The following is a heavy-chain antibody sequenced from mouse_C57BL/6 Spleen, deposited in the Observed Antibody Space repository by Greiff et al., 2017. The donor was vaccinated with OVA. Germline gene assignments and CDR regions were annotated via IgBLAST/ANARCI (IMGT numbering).Heavy chain of an antibody. V-gene: IGHV5-4*01. CDR1: GFTFSSYA. D-gene: IGHD1-1*01. CDR2: ISDGGSYT. CDR3: ARETTVVAKGFAY. J-gene: IGHJ3*01. Sequence: EVKLQESGGGLVKPGGSLKLSCAASGFTFSSYAMSWVRQTPEKRLEWVATISDGGSYTYYPDNVKGRFTISRDNAKNNLYLQMSHLKSEDTAMYYCARETTVVAKGFAYWGQGTLVTVSA.